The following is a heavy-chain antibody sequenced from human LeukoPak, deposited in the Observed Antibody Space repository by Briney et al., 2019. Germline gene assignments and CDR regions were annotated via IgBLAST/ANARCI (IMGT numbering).Heavy chain of an antibody. CDR2: ITWDGYNT. CDR1: GFTFDDYA. Sequence: GGSLRLSCAASGFTFDDYAMHWVRQRLGKGLEWVSLITWDGYNTGYADSVKGRFTISRDNSKNTLYLQMNSLRAEDTAVYYCAKDLEDIVVVPAAAPYWGQGTLVTVSS. J-gene: IGHJ4*02. CDR3: AKDLEDIVVVPAAAPY. V-gene: IGHV3-43D*04. D-gene: IGHD2-2*01.